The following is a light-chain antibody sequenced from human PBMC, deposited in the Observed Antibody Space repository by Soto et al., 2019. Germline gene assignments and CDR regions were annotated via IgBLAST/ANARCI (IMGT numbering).Light chain of an antibody. CDR3: QKSYSTPIP. Sequence: DIQMTQSPSSLSASVGDRVTITCRASQSISSYLNWYQQKPGKAPKLLIYAASSLQSGVPSRFSGSGSGTDFTLTIRSLQPEDFANYYCQKSYSTPIPFGQGTRLESK. CDR2: AAS. V-gene: IGKV1-39*01. J-gene: IGKJ5*01. CDR1: QSISSY.